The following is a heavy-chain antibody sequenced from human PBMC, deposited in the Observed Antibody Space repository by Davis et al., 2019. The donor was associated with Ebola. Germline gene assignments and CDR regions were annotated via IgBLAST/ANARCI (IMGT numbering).Heavy chain of an antibody. V-gene: IGHV1-18*04. Sequence: AASVKVSCKASGYTFTSYGISWVRQAPGQGLEWMGWISAYNGNTNYAQKLQGRVTMTTDTSTSTAYMELRSLRSDDTAVYYCARSGLTGTYYYYYGMDVWGKGTTVTVSS. CDR3: ARSGLTGTYYYYYGMDV. J-gene: IGHJ6*04. CDR1: GYTFTSYG. CDR2: ISAYNGNT. D-gene: IGHD1-20*01.